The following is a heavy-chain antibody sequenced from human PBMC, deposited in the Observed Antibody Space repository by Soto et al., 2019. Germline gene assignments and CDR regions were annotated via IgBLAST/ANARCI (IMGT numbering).Heavy chain of an antibody. CDR2: INAGNGNT. Sequence: QVQLVQSGAEVKKPGASVKVSCKASGYTFTSYAMHWVRQAPGQRLEWMGWINAGNGNTKYSQKFQGRVTITRDTSASTAYMELSSLRYDDTAVYHCARLLSIVARAFDIWGQGTMVTVSS. J-gene: IGHJ3*02. CDR1: GYTFTSYA. CDR3: ARLLSIVARAFDI. V-gene: IGHV1-3*01. D-gene: IGHD6-6*01.